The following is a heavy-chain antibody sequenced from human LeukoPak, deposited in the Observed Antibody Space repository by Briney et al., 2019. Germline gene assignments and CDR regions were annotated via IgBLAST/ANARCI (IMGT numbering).Heavy chain of an antibody. D-gene: IGHD1-1*01. Sequence: GASVKVSSKASGYTFTSYDINWVRQATGQGLEWMGWMNPNSGNTGYAQKFQGRVTMTRNTSISTAYMELSSLRSEDTAVYYCARMRPSLTTYYFDYWGQGTLVTVSS. CDR3: ARMRPSLTTYYFDY. CDR1: GYTFTSYD. V-gene: IGHV1-8*01. J-gene: IGHJ4*02. CDR2: MNPNSGNT.